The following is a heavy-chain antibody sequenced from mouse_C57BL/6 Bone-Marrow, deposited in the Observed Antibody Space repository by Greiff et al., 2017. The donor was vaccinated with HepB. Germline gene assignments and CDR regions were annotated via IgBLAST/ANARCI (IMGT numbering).Heavy chain of an antibody. CDR1: GFTFSDYY. CDR3: ARHGYYFDY. Sequence: EVKLVESGGGLVQPGGSLKLSCAASGFTFSDYYMYWVRQTPEKRLEWVAYISNGGGSTYYPDTVKGRFTISRDNAKNTLYLHMSRLKSEDTAMYYCARHGYYFDYWGQGTTLTVSS. J-gene: IGHJ2*01. CDR2: ISNGGGST. V-gene: IGHV5-12*01.